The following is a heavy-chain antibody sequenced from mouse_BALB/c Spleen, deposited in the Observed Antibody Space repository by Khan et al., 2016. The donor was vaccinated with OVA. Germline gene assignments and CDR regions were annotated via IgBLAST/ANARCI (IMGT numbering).Heavy chain of an antibody. CDR3: AREGAYYRSDGWFAY. D-gene: IGHD2-14*01. V-gene: IGHV1-4*01. CDR1: GYTFTSYT. Sequence: QVQLKQSGTELARPGASVKMSCKASGYTFTSYTMHWVKQRPGQGLEWIGYINPTSTYTNYNQKFKDKATLTADKSSITAYMQLSSLTSEDSAVXYCAREGAYYRSDGWFAYWGQGTLVTVS. CDR2: INPTSTYT. J-gene: IGHJ3*01.